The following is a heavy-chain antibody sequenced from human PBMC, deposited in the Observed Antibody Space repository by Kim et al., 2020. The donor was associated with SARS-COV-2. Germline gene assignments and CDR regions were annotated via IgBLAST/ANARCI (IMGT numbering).Heavy chain of an antibody. V-gene: IGHV3-66*01. D-gene: IGHD6-19*01. CDR3: ASPIAVAGTGDY. Sequence: YAASVKGRFTISRDNSKNALYLQMNSLRAEDTAVYYCASPIAVAGTGDYWGQGTLVTVSS. J-gene: IGHJ4*02.